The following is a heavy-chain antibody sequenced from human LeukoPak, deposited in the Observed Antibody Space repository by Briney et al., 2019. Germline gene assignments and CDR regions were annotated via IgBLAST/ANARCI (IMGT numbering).Heavy chain of an antibody. V-gene: IGHV4-59*01. CDR3: ARLTPYSSGRSLDY. CDR2: IYYSGST. D-gene: IGHD5-18*01. J-gene: IGHJ4*02. CDR1: GVSISHYY. Sequence: PSETLSLTCTVSGVSISHYYWSWIRQSPGKGLEWIGYIYYSGSTNYNPSLKSRLTISVDTSKNQFSLKLSSMTAADTAVYYCARLTPYSSGRSLDYWGQGTLVTVSS.